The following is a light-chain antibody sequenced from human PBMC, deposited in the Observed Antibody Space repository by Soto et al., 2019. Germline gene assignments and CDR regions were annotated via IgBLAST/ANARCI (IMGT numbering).Light chain of an antibody. Sequence: QSALTQPASVSGSPGQSITISCTGTSSDVGSYNLVSWYQQHPGKAPKLMIYEDSKRPSGVSNRFSGSKSGNTASLTISGLQAEDEADYYCCSYAGSSFGGGTKVTVL. CDR2: EDS. CDR1: SSDVGSYNL. V-gene: IGLV2-23*01. J-gene: IGLJ2*01. CDR3: CSYAGSS.